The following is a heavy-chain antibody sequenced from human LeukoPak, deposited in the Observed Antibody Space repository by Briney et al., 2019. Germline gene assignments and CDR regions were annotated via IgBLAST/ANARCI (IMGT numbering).Heavy chain of an antibody. J-gene: IGHJ4*02. Sequence: GGSLRLSCSASGFSFSDYDMNWVRQAPGKGLEWVSAISGRSSHIYYGESVKGRFTISRDNAKNSLYLQMDSLGVEDTAVYYCATNIVGPTLDYWGQGTLVTVSS. CDR2: ISGRSSHI. D-gene: IGHD1-26*01. CDR3: ATNIVGPTLDY. V-gene: IGHV3-21*01. CDR1: GFSFSDYD.